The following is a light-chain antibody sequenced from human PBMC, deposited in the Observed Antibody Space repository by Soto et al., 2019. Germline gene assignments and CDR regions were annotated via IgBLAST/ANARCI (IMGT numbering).Light chain of an antibody. CDR2: KGT. CDR1: SSDVGAYNS. J-gene: IGLJ1*01. V-gene: IGLV2-23*01. Sequence: QSALAQPASVSGSPGQSITISRTGTSSDVGAYNSVSWYQQHPHKAPQVIIYKGTQRPSGVSNRFSGSTSGNAASLTISGLQADDEADYFCCSSAPESTYVFGSGTKVTVL. CDR3: CSSAPESTYV.